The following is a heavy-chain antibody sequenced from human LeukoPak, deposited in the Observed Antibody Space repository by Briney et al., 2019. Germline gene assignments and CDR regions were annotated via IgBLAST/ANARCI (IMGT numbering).Heavy chain of an antibody. V-gene: IGHV1-46*01. D-gene: IGHD6-13*01. Sequence: ASVKVSCKASGYTFTSYYMHWVRQAPGQGLEWMGIINPSGGSTSYAQKFQGRVTMTRDTSTSTVYMELSSLRSEDTAVYYCSRQQRDDAFDIWGQGTMVTVSS. CDR1: GYTFTSYY. CDR3: SRQQRDDAFDI. CDR2: INPSGGST. J-gene: IGHJ3*02.